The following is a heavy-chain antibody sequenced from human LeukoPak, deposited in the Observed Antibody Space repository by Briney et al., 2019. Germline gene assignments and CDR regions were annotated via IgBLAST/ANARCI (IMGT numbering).Heavy chain of an antibody. CDR2: IYSGGTT. V-gene: IGHV3-66*01. Sequence: PGGSLRLSCAASGFTFSSYSMSWVRQAPGKGQVRISVIYSGGTTYYADYVEGRFTISRDNSKNTLYLQMNSLRGDDTAVYYCARDVAAPGGVYFDYWGQGTLVTVSS. CDR3: ARDVAAPGGVYFDY. J-gene: IGHJ4*02. D-gene: IGHD3-16*01. CDR1: GFTFSSYS.